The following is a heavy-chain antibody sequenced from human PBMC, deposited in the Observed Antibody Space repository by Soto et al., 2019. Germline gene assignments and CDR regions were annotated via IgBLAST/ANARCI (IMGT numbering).Heavy chain of an antibody. CDR2: IDPSDSYT. CDR3: ARNYDFWSGYYKNPHYHGMDV. J-gene: IGHJ6*02. CDR1: GYSFTSYW. D-gene: IGHD3-3*01. Sequence: GESLKISCKGSGYSFTSYWISWVRQMPGKGLEWMGRIDPSDSYTNYSPSFQGHVTISADKSISTAYLQWSSLKASDTAMYYCARNYDFWSGYYKNPHYHGMDVWGQGTTVTVSS. V-gene: IGHV5-10-1*01.